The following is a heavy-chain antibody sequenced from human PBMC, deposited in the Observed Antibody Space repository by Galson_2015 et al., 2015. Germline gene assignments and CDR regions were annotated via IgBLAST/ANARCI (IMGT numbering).Heavy chain of an antibody. V-gene: IGHV3-23*01. CDR2: VSASGTNT. Sequence: SLRLSCAASGFTFSSAAMTWVRQVPGKGLEWVSVVSASGTNTYYADSVKGQFTISRDNAKNTLYLQMNSLRAEDTAVYYCAKDLQMSRWGQGTLVTVSS. CDR3: AKDLQMSR. D-gene: IGHD5-24*01. J-gene: IGHJ4*02. CDR1: GFTFSSAA.